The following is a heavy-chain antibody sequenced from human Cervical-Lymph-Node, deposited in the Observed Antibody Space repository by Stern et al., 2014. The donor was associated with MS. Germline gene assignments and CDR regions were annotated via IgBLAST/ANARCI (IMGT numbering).Heavy chain of an antibody. V-gene: IGHV1-69*09. CDR2: IIPILGLA. CDR3: ARGVVSNRAAATLHNLFDP. CDR1: GGTFISSYA. Sequence: VQLVESGAEVKKPGSSMNVSCKTSGGTFISSYAITWMRQDPGQGLEWMGRIIPILGLANYAQKFQGRVTITADTSTSTSYMELSSLRSEDTAVYYCARGVVSNRAAATLHNLFDPWGQGTLVTVSS. J-gene: IGHJ5*02. D-gene: IGHD2-15*01.